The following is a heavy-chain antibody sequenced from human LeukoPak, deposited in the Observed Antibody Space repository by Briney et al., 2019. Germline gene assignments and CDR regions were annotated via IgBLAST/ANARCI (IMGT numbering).Heavy chain of an antibody. J-gene: IGHJ4*02. Sequence: PGGSLRLSCAASGFTVSSNYMSWVRQAPGKGLEWVSVIYSGGSTYYADSVKGRFTISRDNSKNTLYLQMNSLRAEDTAVYYCARGVRDGYNSGYFDYWGQGTLVTVSS. CDR2: IYSGGST. CDR1: GFTVSSNY. CDR3: ARGVRDGYNSGYFDY. D-gene: IGHD5-24*01. V-gene: IGHV3-53*01.